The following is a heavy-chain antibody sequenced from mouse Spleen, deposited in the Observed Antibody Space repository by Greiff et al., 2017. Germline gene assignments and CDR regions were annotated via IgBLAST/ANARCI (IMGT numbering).Heavy chain of an antibody. CDR3: AMTIYYYGSSARGFAY. D-gene: IGHD1-1*01. CDR2: ILPGSGST. CDR1: GYTFTGYW. J-gene: IGHJ3*01. V-gene: IGHV1-9*01. Sequence: VQLQQSGAELMKPGASVKLSCKATGYTFTGYWIEWVKQRPGHGLEWIGEILPGSGSTNYNEKFKGKATFTADTSSNTAYMQLSSLTTEDAAIYYCAMTIYYYGSSARGFAYWGQGTLVTVSA.